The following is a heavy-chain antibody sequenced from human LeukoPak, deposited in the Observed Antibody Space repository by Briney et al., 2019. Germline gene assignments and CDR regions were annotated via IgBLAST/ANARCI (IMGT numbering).Heavy chain of an antibody. Sequence: GGSLTLSCTASDFAFTSSGMSWVRQVPGMGLEWVSFISATGLSTYYADSVKGRFTVSRDNSKNTLYLQMNSLRAEDTAVYYCAKVTSPYGDYDAFDIWGQGTMVTVSS. J-gene: IGHJ3*02. CDR1: DFAFTSSG. CDR2: ISATGLST. D-gene: IGHD4-17*01. CDR3: AKVTSPYGDYDAFDI. V-gene: IGHV3-23*01.